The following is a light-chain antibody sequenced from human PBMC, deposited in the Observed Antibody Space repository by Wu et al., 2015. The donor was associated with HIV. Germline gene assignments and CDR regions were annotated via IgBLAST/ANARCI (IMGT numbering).Light chain of an antibody. Sequence: EIVMTQSPATLSVSPGGRATLSCRASQSVRNNLAWYQQKPGQAPRLLIFGASTRATGIPARFSGSGSGTEFTLTISSLQSEDFAVYYCQQYNSPGSFGQGTKLEIK. J-gene: IGKJ2*04. V-gene: IGKV3-15*01. CDR3: QQYNSPGS. CDR2: GAS. CDR1: QSVRNN.